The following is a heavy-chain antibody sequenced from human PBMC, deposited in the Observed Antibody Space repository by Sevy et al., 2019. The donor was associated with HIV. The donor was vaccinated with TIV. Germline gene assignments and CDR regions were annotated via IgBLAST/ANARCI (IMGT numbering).Heavy chain of an antibody. CDR3: ARDLPPSATTVPHFDC. CDR1: GFTFSSYE. CDR2: ISNSGTAM. V-gene: IGHV3-48*03. J-gene: IGHJ4*02. Sequence: GGSLRLSCAASGFTFSSYEMNWVRQAPGKGLEWISYISNSGTAMYYSDSVRGRFTISRDNARRSLYLQMNSLGAEDTAVYYCARDLPPSATTVPHFDCWGQGTLVTVS. D-gene: IGHD4-17*01.